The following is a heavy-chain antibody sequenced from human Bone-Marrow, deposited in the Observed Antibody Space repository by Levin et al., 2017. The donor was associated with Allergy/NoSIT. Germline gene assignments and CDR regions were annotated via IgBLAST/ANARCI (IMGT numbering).Heavy chain of an antibody. CDR3: ATSPTAGY. CDR2: IYSGGDT. V-gene: IGHV3-53*01. CDR1: GFTVSRNY. Sequence: PGGSLRLSCAASGFTVSRNYMSWVRQAPGKGLEGVSIIYSGGDTYYSDSVKGRFTISRDSSKNTLYLQMNSLRAEDTAVDYCATSPTAGYWGQGTLVTVSS. J-gene: IGHJ4*02.